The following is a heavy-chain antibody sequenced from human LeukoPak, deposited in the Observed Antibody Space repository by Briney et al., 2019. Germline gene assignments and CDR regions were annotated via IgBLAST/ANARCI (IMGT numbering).Heavy chain of an antibody. CDR3: ARAYYDSSGSYFLY. Sequence: SETPALTCPGAGCFISSYYWSWVRAPPGEGRGGGGDNYYNGSTNYYPSLKSRVTISVETSKNQYSLKLSSVAAADTAVYYCARAYYDSSGSYFLYWGQGTLVTVSS. V-gene: IGHV4-59*01. D-gene: IGHD3-22*01. CDR2: NYYNGST. J-gene: IGHJ4*02. CDR1: GCFISSYY.